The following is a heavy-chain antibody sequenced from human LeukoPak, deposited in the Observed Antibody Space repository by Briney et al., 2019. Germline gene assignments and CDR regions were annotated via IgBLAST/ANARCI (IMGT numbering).Heavy chain of an antibody. CDR1: GFTFGDYG. CDR2: INWNGGST. V-gene: IGHV3-20*04. Sequence: GGSLRISCEASGFTFGDYGMSWVRQAPGKGLEWVSGINWNGGSTGYADSVRGRFTISRDNAKNSLYLKMGSLRAGDTALYYFAIGYSRLGHFDYWGQGTLVSVSS. J-gene: IGHJ4*02. CDR3: AIGYSRLGHFDY. D-gene: IGHD1-14*01.